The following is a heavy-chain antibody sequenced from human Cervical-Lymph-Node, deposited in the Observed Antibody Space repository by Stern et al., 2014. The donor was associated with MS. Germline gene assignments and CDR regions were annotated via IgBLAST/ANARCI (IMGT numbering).Heavy chain of an antibody. J-gene: IGHJ4*02. D-gene: IGHD2-8*01. CDR3: ATNAFDY. CDR2: INTGNGTT. V-gene: IGHV1-3*04. Sequence: QVQLMQSGAEAKKPGASVKVSCKASGYTFANYPMHWVRQAPGQGLEWVGWINTGNGTTRYSPKLKGRVTITRDTSASTAYMDLSSLTFEDTAVYYCATNAFDYWGQGTLVSVSS. CDR1: GYTFANYP.